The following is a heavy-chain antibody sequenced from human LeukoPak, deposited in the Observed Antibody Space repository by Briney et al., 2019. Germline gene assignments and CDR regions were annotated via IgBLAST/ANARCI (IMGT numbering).Heavy chain of an antibody. D-gene: IGHD3-10*01. Sequence: AGGSLRLSCAASGFTFSNYEMNWIRQAPGKGLEWVSSISSSSSYIYYADSVKGRFTISRDNAKNSLYLQMNGLRAEDTAVYYCASLGRSMVPNFDYWGQGTLVTVSS. CDR1: GFTFSNYE. CDR2: ISSSSSYI. J-gene: IGHJ4*02. V-gene: IGHV3-21*01. CDR3: ASLGRSMVPNFDY.